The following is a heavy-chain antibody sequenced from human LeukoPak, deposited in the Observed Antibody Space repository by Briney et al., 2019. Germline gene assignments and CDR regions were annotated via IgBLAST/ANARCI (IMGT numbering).Heavy chain of an antibody. CDR1: GFTFSSYA. CDR2: ISGSGGST. CDR3: AKRGAAAGGWYFDY. D-gene: IGHD6-13*01. J-gene: IGHJ4*02. Sequence: GGSLRLSCAASGFTFSSYAMSWVRQAPGKGLEWVSAISGSGGSTYYADSVKGRFTISRDNSKNTLYLQMNSLRAQDTAVYYCAKRGAAAGGWYFDYWGQGTLVTVSS. V-gene: IGHV3-23*01.